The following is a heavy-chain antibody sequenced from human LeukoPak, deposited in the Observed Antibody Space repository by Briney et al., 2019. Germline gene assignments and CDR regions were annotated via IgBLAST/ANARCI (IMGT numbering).Heavy chain of an antibody. J-gene: IGHJ4*02. CDR1: GFTFSSYW. CDR3: ARESGSVSSEVDFDY. D-gene: IGHD1-26*01. CDR2: IRQDGSQK. V-gene: IGHV3-7*01. Sequence: PGGSLRLSCAASGFTFSSYWLSWVRQAPGKGLEWVATIRQDGSQKYYVDSVKGRFTISRDNAKNSLYLQMNSLRAEDTVVYYCARESGSVSSEVDFDYWGQGTLVTVSS.